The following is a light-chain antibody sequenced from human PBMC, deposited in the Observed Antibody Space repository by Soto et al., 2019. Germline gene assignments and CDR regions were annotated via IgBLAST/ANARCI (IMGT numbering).Light chain of an antibody. J-gene: IGKJ2*01. V-gene: IGKV1-39*01. CDR3: QQSYSIPYT. CDR2: VVS. CDR1: QTISRN. Sequence: DIQLTQSPSSLSVSVGDRVTITCRASQTISRNLNWYQQKPGEAPKLLMYVVSTLQAGVPSRFSGSESGTDYTLTISNLQPDDFATYYCQQSYSIPYTFGRGTKLEIK.